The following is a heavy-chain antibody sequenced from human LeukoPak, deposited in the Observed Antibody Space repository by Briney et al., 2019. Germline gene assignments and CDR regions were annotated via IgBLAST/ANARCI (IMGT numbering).Heavy chain of an antibody. Sequence: GGSLRLPCAASGFTFSDYYMSWIRQAPGKGLEWVSYISSSGSTIYYADSVKGRFTISRDNAKNSLYLQMNSLRAEDTAVYYCARDILTGYIDYWGQGTLVTVSS. CDR3: ARDILTGYIDY. CDR1: GFTFSDYY. J-gene: IGHJ4*02. V-gene: IGHV3-11*01. CDR2: ISSSGSTI. D-gene: IGHD3-9*01.